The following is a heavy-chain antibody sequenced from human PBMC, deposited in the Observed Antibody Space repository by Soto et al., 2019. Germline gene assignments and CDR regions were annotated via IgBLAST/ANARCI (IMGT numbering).Heavy chain of an antibody. J-gene: IGHJ4*02. V-gene: IGHV3-30-3*01. D-gene: IGHD6-13*01. CDR3: ARDRPESYSSSWYGLLDY. CDR2: ISYDGSNK. Sequence: QVQLVESGGGVVQPGRSLRLSCAASGFTFSSYAMHWVRQAPGKGLEWVAVISYDGSNKYYADSVKGRFTISRDNSKNTLYLQMNSLRAEDTAVYYCARDRPESYSSSWYGLLDYWGQGTLVTVSS. CDR1: GFTFSSYA.